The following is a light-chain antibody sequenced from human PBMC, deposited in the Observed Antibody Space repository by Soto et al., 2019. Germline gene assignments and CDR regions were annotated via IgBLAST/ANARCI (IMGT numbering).Light chain of an antibody. CDR2: DVS. V-gene: IGKV1-5*01. Sequence: DIQMTQSPSTLSASVGDRVTITCRASQGIVSWLAWYQQKPGKAPKLLIYDVSNLQSGVPSRFSGSGSGTEFTLTISSLQPDDFATYYCQQYKTYMWTFGQGTKV. CDR3: QQYKTYMWT. CDR1: QGIVSW. J-gene: IGKJ1*01.